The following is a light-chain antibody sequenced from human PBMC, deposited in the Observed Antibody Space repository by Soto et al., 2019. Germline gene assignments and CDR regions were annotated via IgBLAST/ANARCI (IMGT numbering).Light chain of an antibody. V-gene: IGLV2-14*01. Sequence: QSALTQPASVSGSPGQSTTFSCTGTSSDVGGYNYVSWYQQHPVKAPKLMIYDVSNRPSGVSNRFSGSKSGNTASLTISGLQAEDEADYYCSSYTSSSTRVFGTGTKVTVL. J-gene: IGLJ1*01. CDR1: SSDVGGYNY. CDR2: DVS. CDR3: SSYTSSSTRV.